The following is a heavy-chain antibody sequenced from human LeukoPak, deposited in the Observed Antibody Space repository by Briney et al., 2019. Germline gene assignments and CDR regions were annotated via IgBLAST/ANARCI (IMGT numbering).Heavy chain of an antibody. V-gene: IGHV3-23*01. CDR2: ISSSGGST. CDR3: AKWGCSGGSCYPFDY. Sequence: PGGSLRLSCAASGFTFSSYGMSWVRQAPGKGLEWVSVISSSGGSTSYADAVKGRFTISRDNSKNTLYLQMNSLRAEDTAVYYCAKWGCSGGSCYPFDYWGQGTLVTVSS. D-gene: IGHD2-15*01. J-gene: IGHJ4*02. CDR1: GFTFSSYG.